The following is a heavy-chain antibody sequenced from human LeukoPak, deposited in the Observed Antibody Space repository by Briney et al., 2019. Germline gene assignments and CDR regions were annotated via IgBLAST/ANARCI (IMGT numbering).Heavy chain of an antibody. CDR2: ISSSSSYK. V-gene: IGHV3-21*01. D-gene: IGHD6-19*01. CDR1: GFTFSSYS. CDR3: ARDSPGLAVAAADY. Sequence: RSGGSLRLSCAASGFTFSSYSMNWVRQAPGKGLEWVSIISSSSSYKYYADSVKGRFTISRDNAKNSLYLQMNSLRAEDTAVYYCARDSPGLAVAAADYWGQGTLVTVSS. J-gene: IGHJ4*02.